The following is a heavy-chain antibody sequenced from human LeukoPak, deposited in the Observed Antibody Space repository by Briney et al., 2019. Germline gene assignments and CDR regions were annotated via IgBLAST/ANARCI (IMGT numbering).Heavy chain of an antibody. V-gene: IGHV3-48*04. CDR2: ISSTSSVI. Sequence: PGGSLRLSCAASGSTFSSRTMNWVRQAPGKGLEWVSYISSTSSVIYYADSVKGRFTISRDNAKNSLYLQMNSLRAEDTAVYYCARNLPAADYWGQGTLVTVSS. CDR3: ARNLPAADY. CDR1: GSTFSSRT. D-gene: IGHD2-2*01. J-gene: IGHJ4*02.